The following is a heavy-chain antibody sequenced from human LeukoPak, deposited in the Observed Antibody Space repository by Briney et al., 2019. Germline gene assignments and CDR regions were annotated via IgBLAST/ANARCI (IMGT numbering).Heavy chain of an antibody. D-gene: IGHD6-19*01. V-gene: IGHV4-34*01. Sequence: SETLSLTCAVYGGSFSGYYWSWIRQPPGKGLEWIGEINHSGSTNYNPSLKSRVTISVDTSKNQLSLKLSSVTAADTAVYYCARRRSGWFSNWFDPWGQGTLVTVSS. CDR1: GGSFSGYY. J-gene: IGHJ5*02. CDR3: ARRRSGWFSNWFDP. CDR2: INHSGST.